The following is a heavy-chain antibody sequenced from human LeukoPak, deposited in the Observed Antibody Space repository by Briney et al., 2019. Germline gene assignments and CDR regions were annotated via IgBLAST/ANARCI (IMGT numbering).Heavy chain of an antibody. V-gene: IGHV4-39*07. CDR2: IYHSGST. CDR1: GGSISSSSYY. Sequence: SETLSLTCTVSGGSISSSSYYWGWIRQPPGKGLEWIGEIYHSGSTNYNPSLKSRVTISVDKSKNQFSLKLSSVTAADTAVYYCARTDGYSYGYFDYWGQGTLVTVSS. D-gene: IGHD5-18*01. CDR3: ARTDGYSYGYFDY. J-gene: IGHJ4*02.